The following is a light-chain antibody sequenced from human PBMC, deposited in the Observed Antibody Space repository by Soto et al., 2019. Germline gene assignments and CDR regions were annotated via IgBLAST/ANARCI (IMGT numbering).Light chain of an antibody. CDR1: QSVSSY. CDR3: QQRSNWLRT. J-gene: IGKJ1*01. Sequence: EIVLTQSPATLSLSPGERATLSCRASQSVSSYLAWYQQKPGQAPRLLIYDASNRATGIPARFSGSGSGTDFTLTISSLEPEDFAVFYCQQRSNWLRTFGQGTEVEIK. CDR2: DAS. V-gene: IGKV3-11*01.